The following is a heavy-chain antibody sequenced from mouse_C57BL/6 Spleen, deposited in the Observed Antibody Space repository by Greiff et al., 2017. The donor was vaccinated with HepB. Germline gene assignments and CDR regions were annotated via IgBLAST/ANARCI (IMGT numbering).Heavy chain of an antibody. CDR1: GFSFNTYA. J-gene: IGHJ4*01. Sequence: EVQLVESGGGLVQPKGSLKLSCAASGFSFNTYAMNWVRQAPGKGLEWVARIRSKSNNYATYYADSVKDRFTISRDDSESMLYLQMNNLKTEDTAMYYCVRAGGRDYAMDYWGQGTSVTVSS. CDR2: IRSKSNNYAT. V-gene: IGHV10-1*01. CDR3: VRAGGRDYAMDY.